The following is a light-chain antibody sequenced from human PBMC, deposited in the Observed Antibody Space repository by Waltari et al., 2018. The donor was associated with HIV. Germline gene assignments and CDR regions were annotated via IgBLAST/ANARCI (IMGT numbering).Light chain of an antibody. CDR3: SSYTSSDTVV. CDR2: EVS. J-gene: IGLJ2*01. Sequence: QSALTQPASVSGSPGQSITISCTGTTSDVGGYNSVSWYQQHPAKAPKLVILEVSSRPSGVSNRVSGSKSGNTASRTISGLQAEDEAYYYCSSYTSSDTVVFGGGTKVTVL. CDR1: TSDVGGYNS. V-gene: IGLV2-14*03.